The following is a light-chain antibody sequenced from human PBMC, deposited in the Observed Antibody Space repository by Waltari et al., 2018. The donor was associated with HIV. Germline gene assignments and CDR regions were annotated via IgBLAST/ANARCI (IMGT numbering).Light chain of an antibody. Sequence: QSVLTQPPSVSAAPGQKDTISCSGSSSNIGRNSVFWYQQLPGTAPKLLIFDTGERPSGITDRFSGSKSGTSATLGITGLQTGDEADYYCGTWDSSLSALVFGGGTKLTVL. V-gene: IGLV1-51*01. CDR3: GTWDSSLSALV. CDR2: DTG. CDR1: SSNIGRNS. J-gene: IGLJ2*01.